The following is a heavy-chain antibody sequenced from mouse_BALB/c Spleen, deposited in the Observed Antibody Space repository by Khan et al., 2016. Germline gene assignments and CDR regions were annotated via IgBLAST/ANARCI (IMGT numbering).Heavy chain of an antibody. CDR3: ACTFWYFDV. CDR2: INPDSSTI. J-gene: IGHJ1*01. V-gene: IGHV4-1*02. Sequence: EVKLLESGGGLVQPGGSLKLSCVASGFDVSRYWMCWVRQAPGKGLEWIGEINPDSSTINYTPSLKDKFIISRDNAKNTLYLQMSKVRSEDTALYNGACTFWYFDVWGAGTTVTVSS. CDR1: GFDVSRYW.